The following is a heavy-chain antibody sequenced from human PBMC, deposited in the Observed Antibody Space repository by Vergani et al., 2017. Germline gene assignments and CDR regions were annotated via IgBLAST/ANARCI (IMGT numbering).Heavy chain of an antibody. CDR2: ISAYNGNT. Sequence: QVQLVQSGAEVKKPGASVKVSCKASGYTFTSYGISWVRQAPGQGLEWMGWISAYNGNTNYAQKLQGRVTMTTDTSTSTAYMELRSLRSDDTAVYYCASDGLHLTNAIAVAGTEGTYYYGMDVWGQGTTVTVSS. D-gene: IGHD6-19*01. V-gene: IGHV1-18*01. CDR3: ASDGLHLTNAIAVAGTEGTYYYGMDV. J-gene: IGHJ6*02. CDR1: GYTFTSYG.